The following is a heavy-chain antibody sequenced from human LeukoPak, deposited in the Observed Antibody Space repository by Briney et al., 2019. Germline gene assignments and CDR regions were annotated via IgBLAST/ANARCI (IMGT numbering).Heavy chain of an antibody. J-gene: IGHJ4*02. CDR2: ISGSGGST. CDR3: AKDRLGRITMIVSDY. V-gene: IGHV3-23*01. Sequence: GGSLRLSCAASGFTFSSYEMNWVRQAPGKGLEWVSAISGSGGSTYYADSVKGRFTISRDNSKNTLYLQMNSLRAEDTAVYYCAKDRLGRITMIVSDYWGQGTLVTVSS. D-gene: IGHD3-22*01. CDR1: GFTFSSYE.